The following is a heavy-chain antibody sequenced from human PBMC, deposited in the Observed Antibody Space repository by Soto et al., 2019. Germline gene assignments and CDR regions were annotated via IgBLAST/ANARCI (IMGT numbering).Heavy chain of an antibody. D-gene: IGHD2-21*01. CDR3: QRNDSYHYNWHDS. J-gene: IGHJ5*01. V-gene: IGHV1-8*01. CDR1: GYTFASYD. Sequence: QVQLVQSGAEVKTPVASVKVSCKASGYTFASYDINWVRQAPGQGLEWMGWVNPNINNTGYAQKLQAKFTMTSDLALSIAYMALSRQRNEGTAVYYCQRNDSYHYNWHDSWGQRNLVTVS. CDR2: VNPNINNT.